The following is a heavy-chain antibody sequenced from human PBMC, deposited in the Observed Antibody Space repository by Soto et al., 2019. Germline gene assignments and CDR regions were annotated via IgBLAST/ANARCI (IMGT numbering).Heavy chain of an antibody. Sequence: ASVKVSCKASGYTFTSYAMHWVRQAPGQRLEWMGWINAGNGNTKYSQKFQGRVTITRDTSASTAYMELSSLRSEDTAVYYCARAHPEYYYYCGMDVWGQGTTVTVSS. CDR3: ARAHPEYYYYCGMDV. J-gene: IGHJ6*02. CDR1: GYTFTSYA. CDR2: INAGNGNT. V-gene: IGHV1-3*01.